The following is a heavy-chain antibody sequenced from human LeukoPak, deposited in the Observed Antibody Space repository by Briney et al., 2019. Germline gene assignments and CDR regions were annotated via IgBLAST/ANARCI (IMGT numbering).Heavy chain of an antibody. CDR2: IYYSGST. CDR1: GGSISSGSYY. J-gene: IGHJ6*03. V-gene: IGHV4-61*01. CDR3: ARVQYSSSWSYYYYYMDV. Sequence: SETLSLTCTVSGGSISSGSYYWSWIRQPPGKGLEWIGYIYYSGSTNYNPSLKSRVTISVDTSKNQFSLKLSSVTAADTAVYYCARVQYSSSWSYYYYYMDVWGKGTTVTVSS. D-gene: IGHD6-13*01.